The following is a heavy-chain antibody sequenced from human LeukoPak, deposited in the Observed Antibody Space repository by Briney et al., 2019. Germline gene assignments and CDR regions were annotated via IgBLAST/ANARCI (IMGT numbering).Heavy chain of an antibody. D-gene: IGHD5-24*01. J-gene: IGHJ4*02. CDR2: IYHSGST. V-gene: IGHV4-30-2*01. CDR3: ARGDVETNLDY. Sequence: TLSLTCAVSGGSISSGGYSWSWIRQPPGKGLEWIGYIYHSGSTYYNPSLKSRVTISVDTSKNQFSLKLSSVTAADTAVYYCARGDVETNLDYWGQGTLVTVSS. CDR1: GGSISSGGYS.